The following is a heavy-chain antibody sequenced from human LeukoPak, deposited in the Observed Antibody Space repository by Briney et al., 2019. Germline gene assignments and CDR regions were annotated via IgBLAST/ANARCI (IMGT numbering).Heavy chain of an antibody. V-gene: IGHV5-51*01. CDR3: ARHYSGYDIPPYFDY. CDR1: EYSFTSYW. CDR2: IYPGDSDT. Sequence: GGSLKISCKGSEYSFTSYWIGWVRQMPGKGLEWMGIIYPGDSDTRYSPSFQGQVTISADKSISTAYLQWSSLKASDTAMYYCARHYSGYDIPPYFDYWGQGTLVTVSS. J-gene: IGHJ4*02. D-gene: IGHD5-12*01.